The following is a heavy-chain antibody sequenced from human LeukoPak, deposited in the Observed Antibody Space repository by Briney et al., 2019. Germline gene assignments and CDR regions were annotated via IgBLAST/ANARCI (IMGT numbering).Heavy chain of an antibody. CDR2: IYYSGST. CDR3: ARDRGGVGATTGLADY. J-gene: IGHJ4*02. Sequence: PSQTLSLTCTVSGGSISSGDYYWSWIRQPPGKGLEWIGYIYYSGSTYYNPSLKSRVTISVDTSKNQFSLKLSSVTAADTAVYYCARDRGGVGATTGLADYWGQGTLVTVSS. CDR1: GGSISSGDYY. V-gene: IGHV4-30-4*08. D-gene: IGHD1-26*01.